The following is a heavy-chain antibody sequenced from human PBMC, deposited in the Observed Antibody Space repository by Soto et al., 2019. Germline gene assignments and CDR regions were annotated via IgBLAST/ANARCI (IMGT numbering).Heavy chain of an antibody. D-gene: IGHD3-3*01. CDR2: INPNSGGT. J-gene: IGHJ6*02. CDR3: ARDDGGFWSGYYRAYDYGMDV. Sequence: GASVKVSCKASGYTFTGYYMHWVRQAPGQGLEWMGWINPNSGGTNYAQKFQGWVTMTRDTSISTAYMELSRLRSDDTAVYYCARDDGGFWSGYYRAYDYGMDVWGQGTTVTSP. CDR1: GYTFTGYY. V-gene: IGHV1-2*04.